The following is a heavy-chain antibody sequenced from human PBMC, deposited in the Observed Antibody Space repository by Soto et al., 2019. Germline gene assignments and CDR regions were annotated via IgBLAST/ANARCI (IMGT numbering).Heavy chain of an antibody. CDR3: VRLGDSYGYRGSYYFDY. CDR2: IGAYNGNT. CDR1: GYTFTNYG. D-gene: IGHD3-16*01. V-gene: IGHV1-18*01. Sequence: QVQLVQSAAEVKKPGASVKVSCKASGYTFTNYGISWVRQAPGQGLEWVGWIGAYNGNTDYAQKFQGRVTMTADTSTSTAYMELRSLRSDDTALYFCVRLGDSYGYRGSYYFDYWGQGTLVTVSS. J-gene: IGHJ4*02.